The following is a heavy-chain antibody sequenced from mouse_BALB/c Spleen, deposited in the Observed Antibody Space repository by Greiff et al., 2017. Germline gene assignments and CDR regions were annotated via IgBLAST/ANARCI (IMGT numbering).Heavy chain of an antibody. CDR2: IAPGSGST. J-gene: IGHJ2*01. Sequence: DLVKPGASVKLSCKASGYTFTSYWINWIKQRPGQGLEWIGRIAPGSGSTYYNEMFKGKATLTVDTSSSTAYIQLSSLSSEDSAVYLCARGRDSLFDYWGQGTTLTVSS. CDR3: ARGRDSLFDY. D-gene: IGHD3-3*01. V-gene: IGHV1S41*01. CDR1: GYTFTSYW.